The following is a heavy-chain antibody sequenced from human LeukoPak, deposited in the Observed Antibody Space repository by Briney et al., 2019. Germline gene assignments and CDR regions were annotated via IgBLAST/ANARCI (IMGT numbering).Heavy chain of an antibody. CDR2: IYHSGGT. D-gene: IGHD3-3*01. V-gene: IGHV4-38-2*01. CDR3: ARHDDFWSGYRHFDY. Sequence: PSETLSLTCAVSGYSISSGYYWGWIRQPPGKGLEWIGSIYHSGGTYYNPSLKSRVTISVDTSKNQFSLKLSSVTAADTAVYYCARHDDFWSGYRHFDYWGQGTLVTVSS. J-gene: IGHJ4*02. CDR1: GYSISSGYY.